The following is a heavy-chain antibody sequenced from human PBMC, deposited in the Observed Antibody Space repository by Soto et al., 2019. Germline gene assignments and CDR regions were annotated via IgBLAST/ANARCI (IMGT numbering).Heavy chain of an antibody. Sequence: ASVKVSCKASGFTFTSSAVQWVRQARGQRLEWIGWIVVGSGNANYAQKFQERATITRDMSTSTAYMELSSLRSEDTAVYYCAAEGAPPYYYYYGMDVWGQGTTVTVSS. V-gene: IGHV1-58*01. CDR1: GFTFTSSA. CDR3: AAEGAPPYYYYYGMDV. CDR2: IVVGSGNA. J-gene: IGHJ6*02.